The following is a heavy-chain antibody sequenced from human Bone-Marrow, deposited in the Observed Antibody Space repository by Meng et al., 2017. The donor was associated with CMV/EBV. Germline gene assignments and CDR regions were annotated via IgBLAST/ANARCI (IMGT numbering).Heavy chain of an antibody. CDR3: AKVLLQGNAFDI. D-gene: IGHD2/OR15-2a*01. J-gene: IGHJ3*02. CDR1: GFTFDDYA. CDR2: ISWNSGSI. Sequence: SLKISCAASGFTFDDYAMHWVRQAPGKGLEWVSGISWNSGSIGYADSVKGRFTISRDNAKNSLYLQMNSLRAEDTALYYCAKVLLQGNAFDIWGQGTMVTVSS. V-gene: IGHV3-9*01.